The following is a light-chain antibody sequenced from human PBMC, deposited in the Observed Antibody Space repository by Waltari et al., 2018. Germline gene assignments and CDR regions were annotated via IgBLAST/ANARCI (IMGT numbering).Light chain of an antibody. CDR1: HENRNY. Sequence: DLQMTQSPSSRSASLGDIVTITCQASHENRNYLNWYQQKPGKAPKLLIYDTSNLETGVPSRFSGSGSGTDFTFTITSLQSEDFATYYCQQYGTFGQGTKVETK. V-gene: IGKV1-33*01. J-gene: IGKJ2*01. CDR2: DTS. CDR3: QQYGT.